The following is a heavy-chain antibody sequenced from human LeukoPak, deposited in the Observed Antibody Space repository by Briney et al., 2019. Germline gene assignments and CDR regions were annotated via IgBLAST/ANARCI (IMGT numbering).Heavy chain of an antibody. Sequence: ASVKVSFKASGYTFTDYFIHWVRQAPGQGREWMGWINPNIGDASYAQKFQDRVTMTRDRSINTAYMELSRLTSDDTAVCYCARMALDGGDSIGFDSWGQGTLVTVSS. V-gene: IGHV1-2*02. J-gene: IGHJ5*01. CDR1: GYTFTDYF. CDR3: ARMALDGGDSIGFDS. D-gene: IGHD2-21*02. CDR2: INPNIGDA.